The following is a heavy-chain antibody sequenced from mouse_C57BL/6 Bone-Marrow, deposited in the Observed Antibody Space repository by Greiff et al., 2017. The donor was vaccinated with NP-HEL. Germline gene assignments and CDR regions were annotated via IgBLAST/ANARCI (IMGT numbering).Heavy chain of an antibody. CDR2: ISDGGSYT. D-gene: IGHD1-1*01. Sequence: VQLKESGGGLVKPGGSLKLSCAASGFTFSSYAMSWVRQTPEKRLEWVATISDGGSYTYYPDNVKGRFTISRDNAKNNLYLQMSHLKSEDTAMYYCARDRYYGSAAWFAYWGQGTLVTVSA. V-gene: IGHV5-4*01. CDR3: ARDRYYGSAAWFAY. J-gene: IGHJ3*01. CDR1: GFTFSSYA.